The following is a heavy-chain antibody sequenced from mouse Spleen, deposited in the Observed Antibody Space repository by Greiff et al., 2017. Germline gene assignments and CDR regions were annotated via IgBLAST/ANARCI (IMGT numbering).Heavy chain of an antibody. J-gene: IGHJ2*01. Sequence: EVQRVESGGDLVKPGGSLKLSCAASGFTFSSYGMSWVRQTPDKRLGWVATISSGGSYPYYPDSVKGRFTISRDNAKNTLYLQMSSLKSEDTAMYYCARIYDGYYGIDYWGQGTTLTVSS. CDR2: ISSGGSYP. CDR3: ARIYDGYYGIDY. CDR1: GFTFSSYG. D-gene: IGHD2-3*01. V-gene: IGHV5-6*01.